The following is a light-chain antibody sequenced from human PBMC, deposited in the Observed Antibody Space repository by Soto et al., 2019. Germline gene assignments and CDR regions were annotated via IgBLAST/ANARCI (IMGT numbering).Light chain of an antibody. Sequence: QSALTQPASVSGSPGQSIAISCTGTSRDIGAYNYVSWYQQHPGKAPKLLIYDVSDRPSGVSNRFSGSKSGNSASLTISGLQADDEADYYCSSYTRSDTYVFGSGTKLTVL. CDR2: DVS. J-gene: IGLJ1*01. CDR1: SRDIGAYNY. V-gene: IGLV2-14*03. CDR3: SSYTRSDTYV.